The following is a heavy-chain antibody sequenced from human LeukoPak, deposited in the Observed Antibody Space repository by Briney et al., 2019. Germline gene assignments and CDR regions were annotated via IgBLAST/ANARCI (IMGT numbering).Heavy chain of an antibody. V-gene: IGHV3-21*01. CDR1: GFTFSSYS. CDR3: ARDREAVAGTKDY. Sequence: PGGSLRLSCAASGFTFSSYSMNWVRQAPGKGLEWVSSISSSSSYIYYADSVKGRFTISRDNAKNSLYLQMNSLRAEDTAVYYCARDREAVAGTKDYWGQGTLVTVSS. D-gene: IGHD6-19*01. CDR2: ISSSSSYI. J-gene: IGHJ4*02.